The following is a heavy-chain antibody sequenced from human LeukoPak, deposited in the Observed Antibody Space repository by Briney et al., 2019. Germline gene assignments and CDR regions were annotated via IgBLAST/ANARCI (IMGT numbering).Heavy chain of an antibody. CDR1: GFTVSSIH. CDR3: ARRNGDYYYYGMDV. D-gene: IGHD3-10*01. V-gene: IGHV3-53*01. Sequence: GGSLRLSCAASGFTVSSIHMVWVRQAPGKGLEWVSVTYTGGNSYYADSVKGRFTISRDNAKNSLYLQMNSLRAEDTAVYYCARRNGDYYYYGMDVWGQGTTVTVSS. CDR2: TYTGGNS. J-gene: IGHJ6*02.